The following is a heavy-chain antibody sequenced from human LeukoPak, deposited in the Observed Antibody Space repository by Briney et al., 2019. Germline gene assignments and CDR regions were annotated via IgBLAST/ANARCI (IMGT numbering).Heavy chain of an antibody. Sequence: GASVKVSCKASGYTFISYAMNWVRQAPGQGLEWMGWINTNTGNPTYAQGFTGRFVFSLDTSVSTAYLQISSLKAEDTAVYYCASTVYDFWSGYYSTPRYYYMDVWGKGTTVTVSS. CDR3: ASTVYDFWSGYYSTPRYYYMDV. J-gene: IGHJ6*03. CDR2: INTNTGNP. D-gene: IGHD3-3*01. CDR1: GYTFISYA. V-gene: IGHV7-4-1*02.